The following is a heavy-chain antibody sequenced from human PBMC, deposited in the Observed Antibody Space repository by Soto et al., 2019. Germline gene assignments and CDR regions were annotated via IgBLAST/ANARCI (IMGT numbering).Heavy chain of an antibody. CDR3: ARDLDGGYGMDV. V-gene: IGHV3-30-3*01. D-gene: IGHD2-15*01. CDR2: ISYDGSNK. CDR1: GFTFSSYA. Sequence: PGGSLRLSCAASGFTFSSYAMHWVRQAPGKGLEWVAVISYDGSNKYYADSVKGRFTISRDNSKNTLYLQMNSLRAEDTAVYYCARDLDGGYGMDVWGQGTTVTVSS. J-gene: IGHJ6*02.